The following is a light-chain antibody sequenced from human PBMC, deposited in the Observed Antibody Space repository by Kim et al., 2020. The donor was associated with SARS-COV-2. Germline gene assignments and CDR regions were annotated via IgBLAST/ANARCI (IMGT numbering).Light chain of an antibody. Sequence: GSVGDRVTITCRASQGISSSLAWFQQIPAKAPKLLIYDASTLRSGIPSRFSGSGSGTDFTLAISSLQPEDFATYYCQQFKNYPHTFGGGTKVDIK. V-gene: IGKV1D-13*01. CDR3: QQFKNYPHT. CDR1: QGISSS. CDR2: DAS. J-gene: IGKJ4*01.